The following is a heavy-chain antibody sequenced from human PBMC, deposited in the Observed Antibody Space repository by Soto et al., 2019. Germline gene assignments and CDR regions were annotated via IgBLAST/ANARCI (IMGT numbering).Heavy chain of an antibody. Sequence: QVQLVESGGGVVQPGRSLRLSCAASGFTFSSYGMHWVRQAPGKGLEWVAVISYDGSNKYYADSVKGRFTISRDNSKNTLYLQMNSLRAEDTAVYYCALSYGDYYDSSGYDDWGQGTLVTVSS. V-gene: IGHV3-30*03. CDR3: ALSYGDYYDSSGYDD. CDR2: ISYDGSNK. CDR1: GFTFSSYG. J-gene: IGHJ4*02. D-gene: IGHD3-22*01.